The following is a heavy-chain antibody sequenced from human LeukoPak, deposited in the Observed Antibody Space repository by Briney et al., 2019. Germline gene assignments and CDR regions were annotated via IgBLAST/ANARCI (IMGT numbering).Heavy chain of an antibody. Sequence: SETLSLTCTVSGGSISSFYYTWIRQPAGKGLEWIGRIDTSGNTNYKPSLKSRVTMSVDTSKNQFSLKLSSVTAADTAVYYCARVSSSWYQDWYFDLWGRGTLVTVSS. CDR3: ARVSSSWYQDWYFDL. CDR2: IDTSGNT. CDR1: GGSISSFY. V-gene: IGHV4-4*07. J-gene: IGHJ2*01. D-gene: IGHD6-13*01.